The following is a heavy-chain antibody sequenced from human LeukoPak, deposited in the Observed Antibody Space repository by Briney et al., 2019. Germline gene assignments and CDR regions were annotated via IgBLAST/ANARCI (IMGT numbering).Heavy chain of an antibody. Sequence: GGSLRLSCAASGFTFSNAWMSWVRQAPGKGLEWVGRIKSKTDGRTTDYAAPVKGRFTISRDDSKNTLYLQMNSLKTEDTAVYYCTSESRWGDYWGQGTLVTVSS. CDR1: GFTFSNAW. CDR3: TSESRWGDY. J-gene: IGHJ4*02. D-gene: IGHD3-16*01. CDR2: IKSKTDGRTT. V-gene: IGHV3-15*01.